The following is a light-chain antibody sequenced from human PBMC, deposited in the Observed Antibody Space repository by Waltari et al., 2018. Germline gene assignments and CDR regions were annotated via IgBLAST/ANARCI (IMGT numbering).Light chain of an antibody. CDR1: SSDVGGYNY. CDR3: SSYTSSSTFSYV. J-gene: IGLJ1*01. Sequence: QSALTQPASVSGSPGQSITISCTGTSSDVGGYNYVSWYQQHPGKAPKLMIYDVSKRPSGVSKRFSGSKSGNTASLTISGLQAEDEADYYCSSYTSSSTFSYVFGTGTKVTVL. V-gene: IGLV2-14*01. CDR2: DVS.